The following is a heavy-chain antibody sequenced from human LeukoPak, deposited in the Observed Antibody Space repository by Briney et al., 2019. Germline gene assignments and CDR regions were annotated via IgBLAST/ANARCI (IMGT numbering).Heavy chain of an antibody. Sequence: GGSLRLSCAASGFTFSSYGMHWVRQAPGKGLEWVAFIRYDGSNKYYADSVKGRFTISRDNSKNTLYLQMNSLRAEDTAVYYCAKDSIAVAGRLDYWGQGTLVTVSS. V-gene: IGHV3-30*02. CDR3: AKDSIAVAGRLDY. D-gene: IGHD6-19*01. CDR2: IRYDGSNK. CDR1: GFTFSSYG. J-gene: IGHJ4*02.